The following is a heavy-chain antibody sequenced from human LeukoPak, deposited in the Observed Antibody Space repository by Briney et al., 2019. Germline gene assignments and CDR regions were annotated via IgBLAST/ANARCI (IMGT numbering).Heavy chain of an antibody. Sequence: GGSLRLSCAASGFTFSSYGMHWVRQAPGKGLEWVAVISYDGSNKYYADSVKGRFTISRDNSKNTLYLQMNSLRAEDTAVYYCARQAYYYDSSGYYVDAFDIWGQGTMVTVSS. D-gene: IGHD3-22*01. V-gene: IGHV3-30*03. J-gene: IGHJ3*02. CDR1: GFTFSSYG. CDR3: ARQAYYYDSSGYYVDAFDI. CDR2: ISYDGSNK.